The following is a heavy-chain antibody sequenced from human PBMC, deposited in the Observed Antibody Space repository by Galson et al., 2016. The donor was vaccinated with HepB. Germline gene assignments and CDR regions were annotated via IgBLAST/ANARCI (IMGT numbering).Heavy chain of an antibody. CDR1: FTGQW. D-gene: IGHD1-1*01. CDR3: ARDGRGKAYDF. V-gene: IGHV1-46*04. CDR2: INPTGTIT. Sequence: SVKVSCKAFTGQWMHWVRQAPGQGLEWVGFINPTGTITKYAQELEGRVTLTRDTSTNTGYMELSSLRFEDTAVCYCARDGRGKAYDFWGQGTLVTVSS. J-gene: IGHJ4*02.